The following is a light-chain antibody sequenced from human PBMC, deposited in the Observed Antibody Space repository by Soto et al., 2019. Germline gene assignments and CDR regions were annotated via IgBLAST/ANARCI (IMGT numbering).Light chain of an antibody. CDR1: SSAVGAYNY. J-gene: IGLJ1*01. V-gene: IGLV2-14*01. Sequence: QSVLTQPASVSGSPGQSITISCTGTSSAVGAYNYVSWFQQHPGKAPKLMIYDVSNRPSGVSNRFSGSKSGNTASLTISGLQAEDEADYYCCSYTTSSTYVFGIGTKVTVL. CDR3: CSYTTSSTYV. CDR2: DVS.